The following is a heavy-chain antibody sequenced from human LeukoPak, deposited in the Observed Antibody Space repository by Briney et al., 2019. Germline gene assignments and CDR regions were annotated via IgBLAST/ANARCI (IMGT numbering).Heavy chain of an antibody. V-gene: IGHV3-7*01. CDR1: GFTFSNYW. Sequence: GGSLRLSCAASGFTFSNYWMVWVRQAPGEGLEWVANIRGDGSRQYYLDSVKGRFTISRDNTKNSLYLQMSSLRADDTAVYYCVRDANYHDGSNYYDVLDIWGQGTMVTVSS. CDR2: IRGDGSRQ. D-gene: IGHD3-22*01. CDR3: VRDANYHDGSNYYDVLDI. J-gene: IGHJ3*02.